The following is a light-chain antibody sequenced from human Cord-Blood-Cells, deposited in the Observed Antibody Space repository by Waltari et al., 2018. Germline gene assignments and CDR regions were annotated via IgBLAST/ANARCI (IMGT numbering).Light chain of an antibody. CDR2: QDS. J-gene: IGLJ3*02. Sequence: SYELTQSPSVSVSPGQTASITCSGDKLGDKYACWYQQKPGQYPVLVIYQDSKRPSGIPERFSGSNSGNTATLTISGTQAMDEADYYCQAWDSSTGVFGGGTKLTVL. V-gene: IGLV3-1*01. CDR1: KLGDKY. CDR3: QAWDSSTGV.